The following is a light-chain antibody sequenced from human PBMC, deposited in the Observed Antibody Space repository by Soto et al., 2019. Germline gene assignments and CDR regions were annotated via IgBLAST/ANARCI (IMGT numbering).Light chain of an antibody. CDR2: AAS. V-gene: IGKV1-9*01. Sequence: DIQLTQSPAFLSASVGDRVTITCRASQGITTYLAWYQQILGKAPKLLIYAASTLQSGVPSMFSGSGSGTVFTLTISSLQPEDFATYFCQQSYTLSPLTFGGGTKVDI. CDR3: QQSYTLSPLT. J-gene: IGKJ4*01. CDR1: QGITTY.